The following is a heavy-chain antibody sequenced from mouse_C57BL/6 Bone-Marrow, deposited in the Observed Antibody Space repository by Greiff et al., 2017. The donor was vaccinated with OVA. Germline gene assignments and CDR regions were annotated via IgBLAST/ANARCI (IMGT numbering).Heavy chain of an antibody. CDR2: ISNLAYSI. J-gene: IGHJ4*01. Sequence: DVHLVESGGGLVQPGGSLKLSCAASGFTFSDYGMAWVRQAPRKGPEWVAFISNLAYSIYYADTVTGRFTISRENAKNTLYLEMSSLRSEDTAMYYCARRKRYYAMDYWGQGTSVTVSS. CDR3: ARRKRYYAMDY. V-gene: IGHV5-15*04. CDR1: GFTFSDYG.